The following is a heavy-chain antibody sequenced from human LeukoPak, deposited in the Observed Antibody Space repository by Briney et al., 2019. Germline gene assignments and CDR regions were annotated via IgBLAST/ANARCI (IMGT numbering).Heavy chain of an antibody. V-gene: IGHV4-34*01. CDR3: ARGSYSSSWYFSWYFDL. CDR1: GGSFSGYY. D-gene: IGHD6-13*01. CDR2: INHSGST. J-gene: IGHJ2*01. Sequence: KPSETLSLTCAVYGGSFSGYYWSWIRQPPGKGLEWIGEINHSGSTNYNPSLKSRATISVDTSKNQFSLKLSSVTAADTAVYYCARGSYSSSWYFSWYFDLWGRGTLVTVSS.